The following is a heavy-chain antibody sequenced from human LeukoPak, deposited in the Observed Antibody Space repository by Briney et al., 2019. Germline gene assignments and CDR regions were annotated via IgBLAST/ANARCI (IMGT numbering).Heavy chain of an antibody. J-gene: IGHJ6*03. CDR2: ISYDGSNK. CDR1: GFTFSSYA. CDR3: ARGGEDRSCWGEYYYYMDV. V-gene: IGHV3-30*04. Sequence: GGSLRLSCAASGFTFSSYAMHWVRQAPGKGLEWVAVISYDGSNKYYADSVKGRFTISRDNSKNTLYLQMNSLRAEDTAVYYCARGGEDRSCWGEYYYYMDVWGKGTTVTVSS. D-gene: IGHD6-19*01.